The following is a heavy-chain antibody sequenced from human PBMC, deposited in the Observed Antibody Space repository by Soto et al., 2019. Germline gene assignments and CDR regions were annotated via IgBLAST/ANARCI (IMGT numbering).Heavy chain of an antibody. D-gene: IGHD2-15*01. CDR3: ARGVRCSGGSCYSTQYFQH. Sequence: QVQLQQWGAGLLKPSETLSLTCAVYGGSFSGYYWSWIRQPPGKGLEWIGEINHSGSTNYNPSLKSRVTISVDTSKNQFSLKLSSLTAADTAVYYCARGVRCSGGSCYSTQYFQHWGQGTLVTVSS. J-gene: IGHJ1*01. CDR2: INHSGST. CDR1: GGSFSGYY. V-gene: IGHV4-34*01.